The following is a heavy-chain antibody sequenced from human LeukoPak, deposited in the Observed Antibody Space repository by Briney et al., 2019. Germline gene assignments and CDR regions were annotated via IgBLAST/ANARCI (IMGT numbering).Heavy chain of an antibody. CDR1: GFTFSNYW. Sequence: PGGSLRLSCAASGFTFSNYWMSWVRQAPGKGLEWVANIKQDGGETYYVDSVKGRFTISRDNAKNSLYLQMNSLRAEDTAVYHCARDKVVGATSLDYWGQGTLVTVSS. CDR2: IKQDGGET. V-gene: IGHV3-7*01. D-gene: IGHD1-26*01. J-gene: IGHJ4*02. CDR3: ARDKVVGATSLDY.